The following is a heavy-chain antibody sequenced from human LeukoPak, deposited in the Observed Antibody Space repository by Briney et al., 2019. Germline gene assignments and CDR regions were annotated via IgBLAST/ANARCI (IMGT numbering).Heavy chain of an antibody. Sequence: VASVKVSCKASGYTLTGYYMHWVRQAPGQGLEWMGWINPNSGGTNYAQKFQGRVTMTRDTSISTAYMELSRLRSDDTAVYYCARGRHYYDSSGYLRFDYWGQGTLVTVSS. CDR1: GYTLTGYY. CDR2: INPNSGGT. CDR3: ARGRHYYDSSGYLRFDY. D-gene: IGHD3-22*01. J-gene: IGHJ4*02. V-gene: IGHV1-2*02.